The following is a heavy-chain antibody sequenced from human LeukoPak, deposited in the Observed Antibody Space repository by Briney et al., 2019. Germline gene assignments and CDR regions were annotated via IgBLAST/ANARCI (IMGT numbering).Heavy chain of an antibody. J-gene: IGHJ4*02. CDR1: GFTFSSYA. CDR3: AKDVSRMDGDYPNRYFDY. V-gene: IGHV3-23*01. CDR2: ISGSGGST. D-gene: IGHD4-17*01. Sequence: GGSLRLSCAASGFTFSSYAMSWVRQAPGEGLEWVSAISGSGGSTYYADSVKGRFTISRDNSKNTLYLQMNSLRAEDTAVYYCAKDVSRMDGDYPNRYFDYWGQGTLVTVSS.